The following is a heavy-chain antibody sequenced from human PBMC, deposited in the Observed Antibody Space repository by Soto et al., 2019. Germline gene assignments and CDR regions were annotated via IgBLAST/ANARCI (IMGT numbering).Heavy chain of an antibody. D-gene: IGHD3-22*01. Sequence: PGGSLRLSCAASGFTFSSYSMNWVRQAPGKGLEWVSYISSSSSTIYYADSVKGRFTISRDNAKNSLYLQMNSLRAEDTAVYYCASLPHYYDSSGFDYWGQGTLVTVSS. V-gene: IGHV3-48*01. CDR3: ASLPHYYDSSGFDY. J-gene: IGHJ4*02. CDR2: ISSSSSTI. CDR1: GFTFSSYS.